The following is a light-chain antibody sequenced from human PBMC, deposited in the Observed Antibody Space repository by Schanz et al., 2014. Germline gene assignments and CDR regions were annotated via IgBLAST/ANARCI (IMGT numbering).Light chain of an antibody. CDR3: AAWDDSLSGLV. J-gene: IGLJ2*01. CDR2: STN. CDR1: SSNIGSNT. Sequence: QSVLTQPPSASGTPGQRVTMSCSGSSSNIGSNTVNWYQQLPGTAPKLLIHSTNQRPSGVPDRFSGSKSGTSASLAISGLRSEDEADYDCAAWDDSLSGLVFGGGTKLTVL. V-gene: IGLV1-44*01.